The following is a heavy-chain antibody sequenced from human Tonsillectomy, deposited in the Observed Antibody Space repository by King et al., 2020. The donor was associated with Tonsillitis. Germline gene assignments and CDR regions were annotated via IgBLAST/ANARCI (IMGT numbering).Heavy chain of an antibody. CDR3: ARPYSSSFWFFDL. Sequence: VQLQESGPGLVKPSDTLSLTCTVSGGSISSDYWSWIRQPPGKGLEWSGFAHYSWSTNYTPSLRSRVTLSVDKSKNHFSLRLSSVTAADTAVYYCARPYSSSFWFFDLWGRGTLVTVSS. J-gene: IGHJ2*01. CDR1: GGSISSDY. CDR2: AHYSWST. V-gene: IGHV4-59*08. D-gene: IGHD6-6*01.